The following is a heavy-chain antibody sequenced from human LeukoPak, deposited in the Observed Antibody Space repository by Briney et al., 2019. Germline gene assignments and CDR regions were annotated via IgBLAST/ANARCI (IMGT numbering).Heavy chain of an antibody. J-gene: IGHJ4*02. CDR2: INAGNGNT. CDR3: ARVGWLRYIDY. D-gene: IGHD5-12*01. CDR1: GYTFTSYA. Sequence: ASVKVSCKASGYTFTSYAMHWVRQAPGQRLEWMGWINAGNGNTKYSQKFQGRVTITRDTSASTAYMELSSLRSEDTAVYYCARVGWLRYIDYWGQGTLVIVSS. V-gene: IGHV1-3*01.